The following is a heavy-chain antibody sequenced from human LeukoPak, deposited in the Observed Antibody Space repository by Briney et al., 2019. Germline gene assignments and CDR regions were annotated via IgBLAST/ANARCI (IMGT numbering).Heavy chain of an antibody. D-gene: IGHD3-10*01. Sequence: PGRPLRLSCAASGFTFSDYAMNWVRQAPGKGLEWVSVIESGGSTYYADSVKGRFTVSRDNFQNTLYLQMNSLRAEDTAVYYCARVGSYYDMDVWGQGTTVTVSS. CDR2: IESGGST. V-gene: IGHV3-53*01. CDR3: ARVGSYYDMDV. J-gene: IGHJ6*02. CDR1: GFTFSDYA.